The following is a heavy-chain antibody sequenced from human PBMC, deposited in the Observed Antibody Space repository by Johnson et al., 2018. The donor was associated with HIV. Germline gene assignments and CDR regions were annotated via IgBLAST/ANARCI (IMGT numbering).Heavy chain of an antibody. CDR3: ARGCRDGYTCDVFDV. CDR2: ISGSGTST. Sequence: VQLVESGGGLEQPGRSLRLSCAASGFTFSSYGMHWVRQAPGKGLEWVSAISGSGTSTYYADSVKGRFTISRDNSKNTMYLQMNSLRAEDTAVYFCARGCRDGYTCDVFDVWGQGTRVTVSS. J-gene: IGHJ3*01. D-gene: IGHD5-24*01. V-gene: IGHV3-23*04. CDR1: GFTFSSYG.